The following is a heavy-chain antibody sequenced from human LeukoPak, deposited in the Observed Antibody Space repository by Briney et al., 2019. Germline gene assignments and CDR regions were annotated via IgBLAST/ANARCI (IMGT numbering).Heavy chain of an antibody. D-gene: IGHD6-13*01. V-gene: IGHV3-74*01. CDR2: IYNDGSST. CDR1: AFTFSRYW. J-gene: IGHJ4*02. Sequence: PGGSFRLSCAASAFTFSRYWWHWVRQSPGKGLVGVSGIYNDGSSTTYADSGKGRITISRDNTKNTLYLKMNSLRAEDTAVYYCAGGPAGTGNYWGQGTLVTVSS. CDR3: AGGPAGTGNY.